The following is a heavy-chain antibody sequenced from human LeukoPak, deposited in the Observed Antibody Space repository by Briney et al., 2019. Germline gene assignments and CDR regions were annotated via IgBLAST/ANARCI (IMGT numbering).Heavy chain of an antibody. CDR2: IYYSGST. Sequence: SETLSLTCTVSGGSFSSYYWSWIRQPPGKGLEWIGYIYYSGSTNYSPSLKSRVTISVDTSKNQFSLKLSSMTAADTAVYYCARDDYGDWDFDYWGQGNLVTVSS. J-gene: IGHJ4*02. V-gene: IGHV4-59*01. CDR3: ARDDYGDWDFDY. D-gene: IGHD4-17*01. CDR1: GGSFSSYY.